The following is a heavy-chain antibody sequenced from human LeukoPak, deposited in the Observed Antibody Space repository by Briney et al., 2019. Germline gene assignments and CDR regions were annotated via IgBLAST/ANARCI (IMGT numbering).Heavy chain of an antibody. CDR3: AKSFPRLPTFDY. J-gene: IGHJ4*02. Sequence: GRSLRLSCAASGFTFSSYGMHWVRQAPGKGLEWVAVISYDGSNKYYADSVKGRFTISRDNSKNTLYLQMNSLRAEDTALYFCAKSFPRLPTFDYWGQGTLVTVSS. D-gene: IGHD6-25*01. V-gene: IGHV3-30*18. CDR1: GFTFSSYG. CDR2: ISYDGSNK.